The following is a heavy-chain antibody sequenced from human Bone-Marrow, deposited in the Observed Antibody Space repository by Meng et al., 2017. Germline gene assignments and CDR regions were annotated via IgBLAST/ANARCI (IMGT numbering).Heavy chain of an antibody. Sequence: QGQLQGPGPGLVKPSGTLSLTCAVSGASISSSHWWGWVRQPPGKGLEWIGEIYHDGSTNYTPSLKSRVTISVDKSKNQFSLKLSSVTAADTAVYYCARAAYDIWSGYAPWGQGSLVTVSS. CDR3: ARAAYDIWSGYAP. CDR1: GASISSSHW. J-gene: IGHJ5*02. V-gene: IGHV4-4*02. D-gene: IGHD3-3*01. CDR2: IYHDGST.